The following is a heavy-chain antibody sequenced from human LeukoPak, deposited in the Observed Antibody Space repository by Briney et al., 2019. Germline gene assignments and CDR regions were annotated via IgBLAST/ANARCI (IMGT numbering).Heavy chain of an antibody. D-gene: IGHD3-22*01. CDR2: IYHSGST. J-gene: IGHJ4*02. CDR1: GGSISSSNW. CDR3: ARGSGHYYDSSGYYYRANYFDY. Sequence: SGTLSLTCAVSGGSISSSNWWSWVRQPPGKGLEWIGEIYHSGSTNYNPSLKSRVTISVDKSKNQFSLKLSSVTAADTAVYYCARGSGHYYDSSGYYYRANYFDYWGQGTLVTVSS. V-gene: IGHV4-4*02.